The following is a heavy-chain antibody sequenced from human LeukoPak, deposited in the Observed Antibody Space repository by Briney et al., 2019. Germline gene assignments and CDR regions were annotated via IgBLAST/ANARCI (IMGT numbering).Heavy chain of an antibody. J-gene: IGHJ5*02. Sequence: GGSLRLSCAASGFTFSRHGMNWVRQAPGKGLEWVSGISPNGVITYYADSVKGRFTISRDNSKNTLYLQMNSLRVEDTAVYYCAREYEGYCSGGSCFRGTYNWFDPWGQGTLVTVSS. CDR1: GFTFSRHG. D-gene: IGHD2-15*01. CDR2: ISPNGVIT. CDR3: AREYEGYCSGGSCFRGTYNWFDP. V-gene: IGHV3-23*01.